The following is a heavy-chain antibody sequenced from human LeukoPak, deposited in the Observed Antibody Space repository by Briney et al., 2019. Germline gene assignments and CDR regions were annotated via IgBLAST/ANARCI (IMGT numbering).Heavy chain of an antibody. CDR1: GYTFTSYD. V-gene: IGHV1-8*01. CDR3: ARVYSSSWHQFDY. CDR2: MNPNSGNT. D-gene: IGHD6-13*01. J-gene: IGHJ4*02. Sequence: GASVKVSCKASGYTFTSYDINWVRQATGQGLEWMGWMNPNSGNTGYAQKFQGRVTMTRNTSISTAYMELSSLRSEDTAVYYCARVYSSSWHQFDYWGQGTLVTVSS.